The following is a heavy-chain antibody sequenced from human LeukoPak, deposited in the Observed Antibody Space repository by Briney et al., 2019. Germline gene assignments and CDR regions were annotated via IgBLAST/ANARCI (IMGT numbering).Heavy chain of an antibody. CDR2: RNPNSGNT. D-gene: IGHD6-6*01. CDR1: GSTFTSYD. CDR3: ARGKAARTSPVFDP. J-gene: IGHJ5*02. V-gene: IGHV1-8*03. Sequence: GASVKLSCKASGSTFTSYDITRVRQATGPGLEWMGWRNPNSGNTGEEQKFQGRVTITRNTSISTAYMELSSLRSEDTAVYYCARGKAARTSPVFDPWGQGTLVTVSS.